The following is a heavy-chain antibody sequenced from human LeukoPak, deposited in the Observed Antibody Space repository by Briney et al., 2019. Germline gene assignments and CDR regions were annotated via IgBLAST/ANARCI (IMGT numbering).Heavy chain of an antibody. CDR3: AKNPGFYCTGGSCWVDC. CDR1: GFTFTSYA. CDR2: ISGSGGST. Sequence: GGSLRLSCAASGFTFTSYAMTWVRQAPVKGLEWVSGISGSGGSTNYADSVKGRFTISRDNSKNTLYLQMNSLRAADTAVYYCAKNPGFYCTGGSCWVDCWGQGTLVTVSS. V-gene: IGHV3-23*01. J-gene: IGHJ4*02. D-gene: IGHD2-15*01.